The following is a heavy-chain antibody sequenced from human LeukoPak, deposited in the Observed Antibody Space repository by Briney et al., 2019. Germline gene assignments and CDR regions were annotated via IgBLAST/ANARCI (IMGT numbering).Heavy chain of an antibody. V-gene: IGHV4-4*09. D-gene: IGHD3-3*01. CDR3: VRLSSAVHLGAFDL. J-gene: IGHJ3*01. Sequence: PSETLSLTCAVSGVSISPYYWAWIRQPPGKGLEWIGYIHTSGSNNQYPSLMSRVNISVDKSKNHFSLRLTSVTAADTAVYYCVRLSSAVHLGAFDLWGQGTMVTVSS. CDR2: IHTSGSN. CDR1: GVSISPYY.